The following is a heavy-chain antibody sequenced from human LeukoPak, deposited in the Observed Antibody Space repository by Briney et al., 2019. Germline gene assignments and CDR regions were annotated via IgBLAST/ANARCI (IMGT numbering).Heavy chain of an antibody. J-gene: IGHJ4*02. D-gene: IGHD3/OR15-3a*01. CDR3: ARETAWPENTPMILFSYFDY. V-gene: IGHV4-38-2*02. Sequence: SETLSLTCTVSGGSISSGYYWGWIRQPPGKGLEWIGRVSTSGNTFYNPSLESRVTMSADTSGIHFSLNLTSVTAADTAVYYCARETAWPENTPMILFSYFDYWGRGILVTVSS. CDR1: GGSISSGYY. CDR2: VSTSGNT.